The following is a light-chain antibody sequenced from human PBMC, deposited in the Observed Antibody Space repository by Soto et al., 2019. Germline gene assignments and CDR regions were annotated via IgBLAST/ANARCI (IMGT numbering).Light chain of an antibody. CDR3: QQYNSYWWE. Sequence: DIQMTQSPSTLSASVGDRVTITCRASQSISSWLAWYQQKPGKAPKLLIYKASSLESGVPSRFSGSGSGTEFTLTISSLQPDDFATYYCQQYNSYWWEFGQGTKVEIK. V-gene: IGKV1-5*03. CDR1: QSISSW. J-gene: IGKJ1*01. CDR2: KAS.